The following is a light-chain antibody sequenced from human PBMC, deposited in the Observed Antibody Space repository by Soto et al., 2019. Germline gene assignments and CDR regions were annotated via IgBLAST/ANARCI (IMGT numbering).Light chain of an antibody. J-gene: IGKJ4*01. CDR2: AVS. V-gene: IGKV3-15*01. CDR3: QQYHTWPVT. CDR1: QSVSRY. Sequence: EIVLTQSPATLSLSPGERATLSCRASQSVSRYLAWYQQKPGQAPRLLISAVSTGATGVPARFSGSGSGTEFTLTINSLQSEDCATYYCQQYHTWPVTFGGGTKVDIK.